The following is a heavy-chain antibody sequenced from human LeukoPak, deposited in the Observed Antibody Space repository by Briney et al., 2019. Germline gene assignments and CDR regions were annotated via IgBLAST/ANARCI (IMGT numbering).Heavy chain of an antibody. CDR3: AALSGVGVKIGFDH. Sequence: GGSLRLSCAASGFTVSSNHMNWVRQAPGKGLGWVSIIYYGGNTFYADSVKGRFTISRDNSKNTLYLQINSLRAEDTAVYYCAALSGVGVKIGFDHWGPGALVVVSS. D-gene: IGHD1-26*01. CDR1: GFTVSSNH. V-gene: IGHV3-66*01. CDR2: IYYGGNT. J-gene: IGHJ4*02.